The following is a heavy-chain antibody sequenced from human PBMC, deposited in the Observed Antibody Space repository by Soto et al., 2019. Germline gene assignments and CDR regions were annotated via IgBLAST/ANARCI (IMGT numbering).Heavy chain of an antibody. Sequence: QLQLQESGPGLVKPSETLSLTCTVSGGSISSSSYYWGWVRQPPGKGLEWIGSIYYSGSTYYNPSLKSRVPIHVDTSKNQCPLKLSSVTAADTAVYYWASIIPPQNNWNYGSYYYYGMDVWGQGTTVTVSS. CDR3: ASIIPPQNNWNYGSYYYYGMDV. CDR1: GGSISSSSYY. V-gene: IGHV4-39*01. CDR2: IYYSGST. J-gene: IGHJ6*02. D-gene: IGHD1-7*01.